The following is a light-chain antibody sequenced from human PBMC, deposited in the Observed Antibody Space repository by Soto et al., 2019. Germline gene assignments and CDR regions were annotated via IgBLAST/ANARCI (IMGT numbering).Light chain of an antibody. CDR3: QQRRNWPPT. CDR2: GAS. J-gene: IGKJ1*01. Sequence: IVMTQSPATLSMSPGERATLSCRASQSLNRDLAWYQQKPGQAPRLLIYGASTRATGIPASFIGNGSGTEFTLTISSLEPEDFAIYYCQQRRNWPPTFGQGTKVDIK. CDR1: QSLNRD. V-gene: IGKV3-11*01.